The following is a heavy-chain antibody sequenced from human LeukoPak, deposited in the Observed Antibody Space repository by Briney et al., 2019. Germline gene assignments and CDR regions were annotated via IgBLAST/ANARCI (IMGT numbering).Heavy chain of an antibody. Sequence: WASVKVSCKASGGTFSSYAISWVRQAPGQGLEWMGGIIPIFGTANYAQKFQGRVTITADESTSTAYMELSSLRSEDTAVYYCARFSLEYYDSSGYPVGWFDPWGQGTLVTVSS. J-gene: IGHJ5*02. D-gene: IGHD3-22*01. V-gene: IGHV1-69*13. CDR1: GGTFSSYA. CDR3: ARFSLEYYDSSGYPVGWFDP. CDR2: IIPIFGTA.